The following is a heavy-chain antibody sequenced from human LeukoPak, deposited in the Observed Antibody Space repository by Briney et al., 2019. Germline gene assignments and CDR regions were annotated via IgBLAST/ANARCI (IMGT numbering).Heavy chain of an antibody. CDR3: AKVGPIAAAGTSYFDY. CDR2: ISGSGGST. V-gene: IGHV3-23*01. CDR1: GFTFSSYA. J-gene: IGHJ4*02. Sequence: GSLRLSCAASGFTFSSYAMSWVRQAPGKGLEWVSAISGSGGSTYYADSVKGRFTISRDNSKNTLYLQMNSLRAEDTAVYYCAKVGPIAAAGTSYFDYWGQGTLVTVSS. D-gene: IGHD6-13*01.